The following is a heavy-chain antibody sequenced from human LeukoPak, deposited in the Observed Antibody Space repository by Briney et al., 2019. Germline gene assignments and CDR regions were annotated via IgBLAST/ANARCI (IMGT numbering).Heavy chain of an antibody. CDR1: GFTFDDYA. Sequence: GRSLRLSCAASGFTFDDYAMHWVRQAPGKGLEWVSGISWNSGSIGYADSVKGRFTISRDSAKNSLYLQMNSLRAEDTALYYCAKGSYDILTGYYLDYWGQGTLVTVSS. CDR3: AKGSYDILTGYYLDY. D-gene: IGHD3-9*01. V-gene: IGHV3-9*01. CDR2: ISWNSGSI. J-gene: IGHJ4*02.